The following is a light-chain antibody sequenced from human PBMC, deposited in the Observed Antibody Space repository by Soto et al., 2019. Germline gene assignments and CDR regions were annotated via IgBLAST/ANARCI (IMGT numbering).Light chain of an antibody. CDR2: DVS. Sequence: QSVLTQPDSVSGSPGQTITISCTGTSSDVGGYKYVSWYQQHPGKAPKFIIYDVSKRPSGVSNRFSGSKSGNTASLTISGLQAEHEADYYCSSYTSTRSVVFGGGTKVTVL. V-gene: IGLV2-14*01. J-gene: IGLJ2*01. CDR3: SSYTSTRSVV. CDR1: SSDVGGYKY.